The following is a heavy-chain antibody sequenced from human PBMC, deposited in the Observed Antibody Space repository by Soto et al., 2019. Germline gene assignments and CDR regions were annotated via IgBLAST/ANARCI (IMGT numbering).Heavy chain of an antibody. CDR2: IKQVGSEK. Sequence: EVQLVESGGGLVQPGGSLRLSCAASGFTFSSYWMSWVRQAPGKGLEWVANIKQVGSEKYYVDSVKGRFTISRDNAKNLLYLQMTSLRAEDTAVYYCARGGRSGDYWGQGTLVTVSS. V-gene: IGHV3-7*01. CDR3: ARGGRSGDY. J-gene: IGHJ4*02. D-gene: IGHD2-15*01. CDR1: GFTFSSYW.